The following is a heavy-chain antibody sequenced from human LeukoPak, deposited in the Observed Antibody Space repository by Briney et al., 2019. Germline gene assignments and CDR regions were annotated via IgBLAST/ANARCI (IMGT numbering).Heavy chain of an antibody. D-gene: IGHD3-9*01. Sequence: PGGSLRLSCAASGFTFSSYGMPWVRQAPSKGLEWVTVVSYDGTNEYYADSVQGRFTVSRDNSKNTLYLQMNSLRVEDTAVYYCAKDMRAPNTIYYFEYWGQGTLVTVSS. CDR1: GFTFSSYG. CDR3: AKDMRAPNTIYYFEY. CDR2: VSYDGTNE. J-gene: IGHJ4*02. V-gene: IGHV3-30*18.